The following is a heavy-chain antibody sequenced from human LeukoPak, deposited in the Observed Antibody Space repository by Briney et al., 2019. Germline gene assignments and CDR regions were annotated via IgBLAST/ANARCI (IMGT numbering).Heavy chain of an antibody. V-gene: IGHV1-2*02. CDR3: AREGSGWYGNFDY. J-gene: IGHJ4*02. CDR2: INPDSGGT. Sequence: ASVKVSCKASGSTFTGYYMHWVRQAPGQGLEWMGWINPDSGGTNYAQKFQGRVTMTRDTSISTAYMEVSRLRSDDTAVYYCAREGSGWYGNFDYWGQGTLVTVSS. CDR1: GSTFTGYY. D-gene: IGHD6-19*01.